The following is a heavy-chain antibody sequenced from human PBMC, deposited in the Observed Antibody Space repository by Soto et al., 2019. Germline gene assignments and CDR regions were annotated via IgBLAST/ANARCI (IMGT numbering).Heavy chain of an antibody. CDR2: IIPIFGTA. V-gene: IGHV1-69*13. CDR1: GGTFSSYA. CDR3: ARGFHYYGSGSYPGPIDY. D-gene: IGHD3-10*01. Sequence: GASVKVSCKASGGTFSSYAISWVRQAPGQGLEWMGVIIPIFGTANYAQKFQGRVTITADESTSTAYMELSSLRSEDTAVYYCARGFHYYGSGSYPGPIDYWGQGTLVTVSS. J-gene: IGHJ4*02.